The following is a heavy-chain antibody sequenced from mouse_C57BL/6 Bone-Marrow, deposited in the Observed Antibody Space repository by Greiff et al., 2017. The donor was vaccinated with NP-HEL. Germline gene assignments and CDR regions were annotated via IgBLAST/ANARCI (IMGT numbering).Heavy chain of an antibody. Sequence: VQLQQSGAELVKPGASVKISCKASGYAFSSYWMNWVKQRPGKGLEWIGQIYPGDGDTTYNGKFKGKATLTADKSSSTAYMQLSSLTSEDSAVYFCARGGSGYSYYFDYWGQGTTLTVSS. CDR1: GYAFSSYW. D-gene: IGHD3-2*02. V-gene: IGHV1-80*01. J-gene: IGHJ2*01. CDR2: IYPGDGDT. CDR3: ARGGSGYSYYFDY.